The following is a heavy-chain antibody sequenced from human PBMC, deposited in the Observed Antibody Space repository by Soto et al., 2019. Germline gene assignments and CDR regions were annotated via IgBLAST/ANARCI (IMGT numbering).Heavy chain of an antibody. V-gene: IGHV3-23*01. J-gene: IGHJ4*02. CDR2: ISGGGGTT. CDR1: GFTFSSYA. CDR3: TTEDNYDSSGYHIH. D-gene: IGHD3-22*01. Sequence: PGGSLRLSCAASGFTFSSYAMSWVRQAPGKGLEWVSAISGGGGTTYYADSVKGRFTISRDNSKNTLYLHMNSLKPEDTAVYYCTTEDNYDSSGYHIHWGQGTLVTVPS.